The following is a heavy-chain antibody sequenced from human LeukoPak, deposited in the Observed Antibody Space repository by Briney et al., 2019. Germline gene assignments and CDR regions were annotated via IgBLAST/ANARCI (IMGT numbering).Heavy chain of an antibody. CDR3: ASAVVVVAATQYYYYGMDV. CDR1: GGSISSGGYY. Sequence: SETLSLTCTVSGGSISSGGYYWSWIRQHPGKGLEWIGYIYYSGSTYYNPSLKSRVTISVDTSKNQFSLKRSSVTAADTAVYYCASAVVVVAATQYYYYGMDVWGKGTTVTVSS. D-gene: IGHD2-15*01. J-gene: IGHJ6*04. CDR2: IYYSGST. V-gene: IGHV4-31*03.